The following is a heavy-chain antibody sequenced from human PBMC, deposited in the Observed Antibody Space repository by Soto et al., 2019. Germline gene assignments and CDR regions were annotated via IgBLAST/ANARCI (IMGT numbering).Heavy chain of an antibody. CDR3: ARSIRGPRRFNGMDV. Sequence: SGPTLVNPTETLTLTCTFSGFSLTRPGMCVSWIRQPPGKALEWLALIERDDDDKYHSTSLKTRLTISKDTRKNQVVLTMANMDPADTGTYYCARSIRGPRRFNGMDVWGQGTTVTVSS. J-gene: IGHJ6*02. CDR1: GFSLTRPGMC. V-gene: IGHV2-70*13. CDR2: IERDDDDK. D-gene: IGHD1-20*01.